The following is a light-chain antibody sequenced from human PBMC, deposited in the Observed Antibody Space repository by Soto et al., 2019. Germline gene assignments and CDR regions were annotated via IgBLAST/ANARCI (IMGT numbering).Light chain of an antibody. CDR1: QSISSN. Sequence: EIVMTQSPATLSVSPGERATLSCRASQSISSNLVWYQQKPGQAPRLLIYGAFTRATGIPARFSGSGSGTEFTLTISSLQSEDFAVYYCQQYNDWPRTFGQGTNVEIK. CDR2: GAF. J-gene: IGKJ1*01. V-gene: IGKV3-15*01. CDR3: QQYNDWPRT.